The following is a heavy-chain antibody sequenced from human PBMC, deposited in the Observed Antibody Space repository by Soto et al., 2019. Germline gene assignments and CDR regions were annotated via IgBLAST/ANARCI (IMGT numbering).Heavy chain of an antibody. CDR3: ARTVSSGWYNYFDY. D-gene: IGHD6-19*01. CDR2: IYSGGST. CDR1: GFTVSSNY. Sequence: EVQLVESGGGLVQPGGSLRLSCAASGFTVSSNYMSWVRQAPGKGLEWVSVIYSGGSTYYADSMKGRFTISRHNSKNTLYLQMNSLRAEDTAVYYCARTVSSGWYNYFDYWGQGTLVTVSS. V-gene: IGHV3-53*04. J-gene: IGHJ4*02.